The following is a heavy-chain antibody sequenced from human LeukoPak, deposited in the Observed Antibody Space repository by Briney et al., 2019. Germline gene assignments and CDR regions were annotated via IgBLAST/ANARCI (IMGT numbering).Heavy chain of an antibody. CDR3: TRVLTTDRGWYTFEF. Sequence: PGGSLRLFCEGSGFTFSDHHMDWVRQAPGMGLEWVGRGPARNKPNSCSTQYATSVRGRFTISRDDSKNSLYLQISSLTTEDTAMYYCTRVLTTDRGWYTFEFWGQGALVTVSS. D-gene: IGHD6-19*01. CDR1: GFTFSDHH. CDR2: ARNKPNSCST. V-gene: IGHV3-72*01. J-gene: IGHJ4*02.